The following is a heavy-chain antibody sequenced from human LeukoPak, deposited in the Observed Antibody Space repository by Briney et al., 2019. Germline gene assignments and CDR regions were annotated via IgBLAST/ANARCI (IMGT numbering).Heavy chain of an antibody. Sequence: SETLSLTCTVSSGSISGYYWSWIRQPPGKGLEWMGYIYYGGSARYNPSLMSRVNISVDPSKNQFSLKLSSVTAADTAVYYCCSSPSTLNWFDPWRQGSLVTVSS. V-gene: IGHV4-59*08. CDR3: CSSPSTLNWFDP. D-gene: IGHD6-13*01. CDR2: IYYGGSA. J-gene: IGHJ5*02. CDR1: SGSISGYY.